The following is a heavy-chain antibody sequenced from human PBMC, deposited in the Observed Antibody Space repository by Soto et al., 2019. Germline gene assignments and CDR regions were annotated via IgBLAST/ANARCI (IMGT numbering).Heavy chain of an antibody. Sequence: EVQLLESGGGLVQPGGSLRLSCAASGFTFSSYAMSWVRQAPGKGLEWVSAISGSGGSTYYADSVKCRFTISRDNSKNTLYLQMNSLRAEDAAVYYCATGGYFGWYFDLWGRGTLVTVSS. CDR3: ATGGYFGWYFDL. D-gene: IGHD3-22*01. V-gene: IGHV3-23*01. J-gene: IGHJ2*01. CDR2: ISGSGGST. CDR1: GFTFSSYA.